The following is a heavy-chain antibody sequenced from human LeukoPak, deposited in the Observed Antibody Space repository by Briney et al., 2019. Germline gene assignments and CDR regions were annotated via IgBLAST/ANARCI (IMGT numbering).Heavy chain of an antibody. CDR1: GGSISSGGYY. Sequence: SETLSLTCTVSGGSISSGGYYWSWIRQPPGKGLEWIGYIYHSGSTYYNPSLKSRVTISVDRSKNQFSLKLSSVTAADTAVYYCARLSWFGEDPDAFDIWGQGTMVTVSS. J-gene: IGHJ3*02. CDR2: IYHSGST. D-gene: IGHD3-10*01. V-gene: IGHV4-30-2*01. CDR3: ARLSWFGEDPDAFDI.